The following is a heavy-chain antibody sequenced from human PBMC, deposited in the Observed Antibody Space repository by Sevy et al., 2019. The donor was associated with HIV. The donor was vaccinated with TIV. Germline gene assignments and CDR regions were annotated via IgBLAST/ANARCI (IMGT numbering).Heavy chain of an antibody. D-gene: IGHD2-2*01. J-gene: IGHJ6*02. V-gene: IGHV3-30*04. CDR1: GFTFSFYA. Sequence: GGSLRLSCAGSGFTFSFYAMHWVRQAPGKGLEWVAVISYNENNKNYADSVKGRFTISRDNSKNTVYLQMNSLRGEDTAAYYCAREGLVPTATPDRYYFYGMDIWGQGTTVTVSS. CDR3: AREGLVPTATPDRYYFYGMDI. CDR2: ISYNENNK.